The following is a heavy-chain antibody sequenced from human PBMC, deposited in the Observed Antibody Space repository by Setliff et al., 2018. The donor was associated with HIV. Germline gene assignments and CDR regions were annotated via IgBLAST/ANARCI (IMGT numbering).Heavy chain of an antibody. CDR2: FHPEDGEY. CDR3: AIINHSSGWWGWTY. J-gene: IGHJ4*02. Sequence: ASVKVSCKVSGSNLSELAMHWVRQTPAKGLQWIGGFHPEDGEYNYAQKVQGRVTMTEDTSTDTAYMDLRSLRSEDTAIYYCAIINHSSGWWGWTYWCQGTLVTVSS. CDR1: GSNLSELA. D-gene: IGHD6-19*01. V-gene: IGHV1-24*01.